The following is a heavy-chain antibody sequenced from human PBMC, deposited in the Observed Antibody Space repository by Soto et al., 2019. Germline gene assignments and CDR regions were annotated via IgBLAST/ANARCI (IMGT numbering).Heavy chain of an antibody. V-gene: IGHV4-59*01. J-gene: IGHJ5*02. CDR3: ARDERGEGGAWFDP. CDR2: IYYSGST. Sequence: SETLSLTWTVSGGSISSYYWSWSRQPPGKGLEWIGYIYYSGSTNYNPSLKSRVTISVDTSKNQFSLKLSSVTAADTAVYYCARDERGEGGAWFDPWGQGTLVTVSS. CDR1: GGSISSYY.